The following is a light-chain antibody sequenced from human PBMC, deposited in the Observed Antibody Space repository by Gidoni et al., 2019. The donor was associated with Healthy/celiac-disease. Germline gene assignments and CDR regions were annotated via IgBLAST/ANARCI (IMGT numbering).Light chain of an antibody. Sequence: DIQMNQSPSTLSASVGDRVTITCRASQSISSWVAWYQQKPGKAPKLLIYKASSLESGVPSRFSGSGSGTAFTLTISRLQPDDFATYYCQQYNSYSRTFGQGTKVEIK. V-gene: IGKV1-5*03. J-gene: IGKJ1*01. CDR2: KAS. CDR1: QSISSW. CDR3: QQYNSYSRT.